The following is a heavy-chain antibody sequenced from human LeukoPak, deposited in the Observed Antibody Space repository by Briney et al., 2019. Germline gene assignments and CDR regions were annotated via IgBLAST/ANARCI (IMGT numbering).Heavy chain of an antibody. V-gene: IGHV3-23*01. J-gene: IGHJ3*02. CDR3: AREPIVVVPAAPDAFDI. Sequence: PGGSLRLSCAASGFTFSSYAMSWVRQAPGKGLKWVSAIGGSGGSTYYADSVKGRFTISRDNSKNTLYLQMNSLRAEDTAVYYCAREPIVVVPAAPDAFDIWGQGTMVTVSS. CDR1: GFTFSSYA. D-gene: IGHD2-2*01. CDR2: IGGSGGST.